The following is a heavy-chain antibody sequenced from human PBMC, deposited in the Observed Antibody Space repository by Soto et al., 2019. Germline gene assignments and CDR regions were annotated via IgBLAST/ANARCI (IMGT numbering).Heavy chain of an antibody. CDR1: GYSFTSYW. Sequence: GESLKISCKGSGYSFTSYWIGWVRQMPGKGLEWMGIIYPGDSDTRYSPSFQGQVTISADTSLNTAYLQWGSLRASDTATYYCARGFTGSAGRFDPWGQGTVVTVSS. CDR2: IYPGDSDT. CDR3: ARGFTGSAGRFDP. D-gene: IGHD2-8*02. J-gene: IGHJ5*02. V-gene: IGHV5-51*01.